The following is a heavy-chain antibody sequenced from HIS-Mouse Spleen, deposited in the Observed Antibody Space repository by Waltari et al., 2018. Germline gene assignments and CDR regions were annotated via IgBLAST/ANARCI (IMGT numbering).Heavy chain of an antibody. J-gene: IGHJ2*01. V-gene: IGHV4-39*07. D-gene: IGHD6-13*01. Sequence: QLQLQESGPGLVKPSETLSLTCTVPGGSIRSSSSSWGWIRQPPGQGLEWIGSIYYSGSTYYNPSLKSRVTISVDTSKNQFSLKLSSVTAADTAVYYCAREIPYSSSWYDWYFDLWGRGTLVTVSS. CDR3: AREIPYSSSWYDWYFDL. CDR2: IYYSGST. CDR1: GGSIRSSSSS.